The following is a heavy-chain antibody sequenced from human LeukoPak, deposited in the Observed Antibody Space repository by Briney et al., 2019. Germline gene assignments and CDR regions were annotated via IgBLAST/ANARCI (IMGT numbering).Heavy chain of an antibody. V-gene: IGHV3-30*18. Sequence: GRSLRLSCAASGFTFSSYGMHWVRQAPGKGLEWVAVISYDGSNKYYADSVKGRFTISRGNSKNTLYLQMDSLRAEDTAVYYCAKHKTQYYYGMDVWGQGTTVTVSS. CDR2: ISYDGSNK. J-gene: IGHJ6*02. CDR1: GFTFSSYG. CDR3: AKHKTQYYYGMDV.